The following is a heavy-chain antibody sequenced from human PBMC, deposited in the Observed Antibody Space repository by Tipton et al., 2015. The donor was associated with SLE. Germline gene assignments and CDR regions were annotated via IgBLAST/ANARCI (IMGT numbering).Heavy chain of an antibody. CDR3: ARGSGIVGASEEGF. V-gene: IGHV3-20*04. J-gene: IGHJ4*02. D-gene: IGHD1-26*01. CDR1: GFTFDDYG. Sequence: SLRLSCAASGFTFDDYGMHWVRQAPGKGLEWVSGINCNGGSTGYADPVKGRIRFFRDNAKNSVDLQMNSLRAEDTAFYYCARGSGIVGASEEGFWGQGTLVTVSS. CDR2: INCNGGST.